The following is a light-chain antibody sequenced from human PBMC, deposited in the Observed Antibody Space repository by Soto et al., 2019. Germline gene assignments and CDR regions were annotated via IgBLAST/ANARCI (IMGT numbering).Light chain of an antibody. CDR3: QQYGSPPPYT. CDR2: GSS. V-gene: IGKV3-20*01. Sequence: EVVLTQSPGTLSLSPGERATLSCRASQSVSNNYLAWYQQKPGQGPRLLIFGSSDRATGIPDRFSGSGSGTDFTLTISRLEPEDFAVYYRQQYGSPPPYTFGQGTKLEIK. J-gene: IGKJ2*01. CDR1: QSVSNNY.